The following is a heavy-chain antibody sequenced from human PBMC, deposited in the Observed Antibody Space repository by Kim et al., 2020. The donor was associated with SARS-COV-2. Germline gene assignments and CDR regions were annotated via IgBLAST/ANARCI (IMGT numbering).Heavy chain of an antibody. CDR3: AKDRGWDYYDSSGYSPNAFDI. J-gene: IGHJ3*02. CDR2: ISWNSGSI. V-gene: IGHV3-9*01. D-gene: IGHD3-22*01. Sequence: GGSLRLSCAASGFTFDDYAMHWVRQAPGKGLEWVSGISWNSGSIGYADSVKGRFTISRDNAKNSLYLQMNSLRAEDTALYYCAKDRGWDYYDSSGYSPNAFDIWGQGTMVTVSS. CDR1: GFTFDDYA.